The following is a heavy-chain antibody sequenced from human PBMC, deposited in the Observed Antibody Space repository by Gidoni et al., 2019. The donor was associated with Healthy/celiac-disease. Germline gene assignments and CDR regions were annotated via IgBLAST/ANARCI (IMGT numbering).Heavy chain of an antibody. D-gene: IGHD3-22*01. CDR3: ARDFSEDSSAPVYGMDV. V-gene: IGHV1-46*01. J-gene: IGHJ6*02. CDR2: INPSGGST. CDR1: GYTFTSYY. Sequence: QVQLVQSGAEVKKPGASVKVSCKASGYTFTSYYMHWVRQAPGQGLEWMGIINPSGGSTSYAQKFQGRVTMTRDTSTSTVYMELSSLRSEDTAVYYCARDFSEDSSAPVYGMDVWGQGTTVTVSS.